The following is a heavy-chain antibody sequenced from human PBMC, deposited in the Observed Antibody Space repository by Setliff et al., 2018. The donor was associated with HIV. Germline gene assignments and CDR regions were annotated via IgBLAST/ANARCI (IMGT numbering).Heavy chain of an antibody. CDR2: ISGSGSYI. Sequence: RLSCAASGFTFFDYALNWVRQAPGKGLEWVSSISGSGSYIYYADSVKGRFTISRDHATSALYLQMDSLRAEDTALYYCTRSHSTRDAFDIWGQGTMVTVSS. D-gene: IGHD2-2*01. V-gene: IGHV3-21*01. J-gene: IGHJ3*02. CDR3: TRSHSTRDAFDI. CDR1: GFTFFDYA.